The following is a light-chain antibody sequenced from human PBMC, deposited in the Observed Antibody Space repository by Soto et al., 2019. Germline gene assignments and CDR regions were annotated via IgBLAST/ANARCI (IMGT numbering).Light chain of an antibody. CDR1: QTISIW. CDR2: DAS. V-gene: IGKV1-5*01. Sequence: DIQMTQSPSTLSASVGYRVTITCRARQTISIWLAWYQQKPGKAPKLLIYDASILESGVPSRFSGSGSGTEFTLTINSLQPDDFATYYCQQYNSYRTFGQGTKVDIK. CDR3: QQYNSYRT. J-gene: IGKJ1*01.